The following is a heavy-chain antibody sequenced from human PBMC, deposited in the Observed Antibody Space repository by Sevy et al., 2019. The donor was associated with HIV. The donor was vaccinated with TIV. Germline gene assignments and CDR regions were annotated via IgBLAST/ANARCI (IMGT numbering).Heavy chain of an antibody. D-gene: IGHD1-26*01. CDR3: ARDLYSGSYYENY. CDR2: IKQDGSDK. Sequence: GGSLRLSCAASGFTLSNYWMSWVRQAPGKGLEWVANIKQDGSDKYYVDSVKGRFTISRDNAKNSLYLQMNSLRAEVTAVYYCARDLYSGSYYENYWGQGTLVTVSS. CDR1: GFTLSNYW. V-gene: IGHV3-7*01. J-gene: IGHJ4*02.